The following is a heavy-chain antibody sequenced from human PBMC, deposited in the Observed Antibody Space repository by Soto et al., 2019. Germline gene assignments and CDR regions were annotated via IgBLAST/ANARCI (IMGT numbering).Heavy chain of an antibody. V-gene: IGHV3-64D*06. CDR1: GFTFSSYA. CDR2: ISSNGGST. CDR3: VKDAPLTFLALDAFDI. Sequence: GGSLRLSCSASGFTFSSYAMHWVRQAPGKGLEYVSAISSNGGSTYYADSVKGRFTISRDNPKNTLYLQMSSLRAEDTAVYYCVKDAPLTFLALDAFDIWGQGTMVTVSS. J-gene: IGHJ3*02. D-gene: IGHD3-3*02.